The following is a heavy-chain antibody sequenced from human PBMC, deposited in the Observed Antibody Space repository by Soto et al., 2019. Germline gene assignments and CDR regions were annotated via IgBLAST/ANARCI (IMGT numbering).Heavy chain of an antibody. CDR1: GFTFSSYG. Sequence: GGSLRLSCAASGFTFSSYGMHWVRQAPGKGLEWVAVIWYDGSNKYYADSVKGRFTISRDNSKNTLYLQMNSLRAEDTAVYYCARDGRRRSSPLEFDYWGQGTLVTVSS. CDR2: IWYDGSNK. CDR3: ARDGRRRSSPLEFDY. J-gene: IGHJ4*02. D-gene: IGHD6-6*01. V-gene: IGHV3-33*01.